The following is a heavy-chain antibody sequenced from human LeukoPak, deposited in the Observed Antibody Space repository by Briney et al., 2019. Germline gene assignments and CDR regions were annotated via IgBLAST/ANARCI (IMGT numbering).Heavy chain of an antibody. CDR1: GGTFSSYA. J-gene: IGHJ3*02. Sequence: SVKVSCKASGGTFSSYAISWVRQAPGQGLEWMGGIIPIFGTANYAQKFQGRVTITADKSTSTAYMELSSLRSEDTAAYYCARDRYAGTTHFDAFDIWGQGTMVTVSS. CDR2: IIPIFGTA. V-gene: IGHV1-69*06. CDR3: ARDRYAGTTHFDAFDI. D-gene: IGHD1-1*01.